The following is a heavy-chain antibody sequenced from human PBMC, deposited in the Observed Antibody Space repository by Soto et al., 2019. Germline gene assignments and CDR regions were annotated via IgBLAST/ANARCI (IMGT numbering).Heavy chain of an antibody. CDR1: GGSISSGGYS. J-gene: IGHJ4*02. CDR2: IYHSGST. V-gene: IGHV4-30-2*01. D-gene: IGHD5-12*01. Sequence: QLQLQESGSGLVKPSQTLSLTCAVSGGSISSGGYSWSWIRQPPGKGLEWIGYIYHSGSTYYNPSLKSRVTISVARSKNPFSLKLSSVPAADTAVYYCAAGGGLPRYYWGQGTLVTVSS. CDR3: AAGGGLPRYY.